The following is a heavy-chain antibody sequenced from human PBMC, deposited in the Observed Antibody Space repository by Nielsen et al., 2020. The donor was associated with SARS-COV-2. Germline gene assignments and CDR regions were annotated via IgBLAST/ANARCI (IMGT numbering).Heavy chain of an antibody. J-gene: IGHJ3*01. CDR2: FDPGDGER. CDR3: VADQRFGETLVF. Sequence: ASVKVSCKVSGYSLTELSMHWVRQAPGKGLEWMGGFDPGDGERIYAQNFQGRVTMTEDTSTDTAYLELNSLRSDDTAVYYCVADQRFGETLVFWGQGTRVTISS. V-gene: IGHV1-24*01. CDR1: GYSLTELS. D-gene: IGHD3-10*01.